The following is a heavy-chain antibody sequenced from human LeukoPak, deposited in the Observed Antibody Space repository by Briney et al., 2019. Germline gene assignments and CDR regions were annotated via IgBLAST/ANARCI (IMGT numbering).Heavy chain of an antibody. CDR3: ARGGSGEGY. CDR2: INYSGNT. CDR1: GGSISSGAHY. J-gene: IGHJ4*02. Sequence: PSETLSLTCTVSGGSISSGAHYWSWIRQHPGKGLEWIGYINYSGNTYYNPSLKSRDTISADTSRNQFSLKVTSVTAADTAVYYCARGGSGEGYWGQGTLVTVSS. V-gene: IGHV4-31*03. D-gene: IGHD3-10*01.